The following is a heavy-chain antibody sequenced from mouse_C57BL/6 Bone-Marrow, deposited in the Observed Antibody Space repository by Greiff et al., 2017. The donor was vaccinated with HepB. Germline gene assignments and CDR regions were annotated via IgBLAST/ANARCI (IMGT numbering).Heavy chain of an antibody. CDR1: GYTFTSYW. D-gene: IGHD1-1*01. Sequence: QVQLQQPGAELVKPGASVKLSCKASGYTFTSYWMHWVKQRPGQGLEWIGMIHPNSGSTNYNEKFKSKATLTVDKSSSTAYMQLSSLTSEDSAVYYCARHYYGSRYYFDYWGQGTTLTVSS. V-gene: IGHV1-64*01. J-gene: IGHJ2*01. CDR2: IHPNSGST. CDR3: ARHYYGSRYYFDY.